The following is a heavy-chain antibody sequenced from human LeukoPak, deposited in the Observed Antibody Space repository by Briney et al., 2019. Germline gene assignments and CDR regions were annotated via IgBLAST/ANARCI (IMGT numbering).Heavy chain of an antibody. CDR3: AVMHRYYDGSGYWVQ. D-gene: IGHD3-22*01. CDR1: GFTFGSYA. Sequence: GGSLRLSCAASGFTFGSYAMSWVRQAPGKGLKWVSGISTSGGTTSYAESVKGRFTVSRDNPRNTLYMEMNSLRDEDTAVYYCAVMHRYYDGSGYWVQWGQGTLVTVSS. CDR2: ISTSGGTT. J-gene: IGHJ4*02. V-gene: IGHV3-23*01.